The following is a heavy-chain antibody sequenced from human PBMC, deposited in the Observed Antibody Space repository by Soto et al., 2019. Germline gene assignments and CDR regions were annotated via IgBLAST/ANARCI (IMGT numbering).Heavy chain of an antibody. Sequence: EVQLVESGGGLVQPGGSLRLSCAASGFTFSSYWMSWVRQAPGKGLEWVANIKQDGSEKYYVDSVKGRFTISRDNAKNSLYLQMNSLRAEDTAVYYCARTAVARAAYYYYGMDVWGKGTTVTVSS. J-gene: IGHJ6*04. V-gene: IGHV3-7*01. CDR3: ARTAVARAAYYYYGMDV. D-gene: IGHD6-19*01. CDR2: IKQDGSEK. CDR1: GFTFSSYW.